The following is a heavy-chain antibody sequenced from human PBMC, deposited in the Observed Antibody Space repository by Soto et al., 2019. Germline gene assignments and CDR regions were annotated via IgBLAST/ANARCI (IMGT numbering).Heavy chain of an antibody. CDR3: ARWYSYGLYYFDY. Sequence: EVQLVESGGGLIQPGGSLRLSCAASGFTVSSNYMSWVRQAPGKGLEWVSVIYSGGSTYYADSVKGRFTISRDNSKNTLYLQMNSLRAEDTAVYYCARWYSYGLYYFDYWGQGTLVTVSS. D-gene: IGHD5-18*01. CDR1: GFTVSSNY. J-gene: IGHJ4*02. V-gene: IGHV3-53*01. CDR2: IYSGGST.